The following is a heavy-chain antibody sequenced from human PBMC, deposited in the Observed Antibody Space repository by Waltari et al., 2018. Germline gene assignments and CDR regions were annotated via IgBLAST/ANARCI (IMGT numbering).Heavy chain of an antibody. CDR1: GGSISSGSYY. J-gene: IGHJ4*02. CDR3: ARGGLTGSDY. CDR2: SYTSGST. D-gene: IGHD1-20*01. V-gene: IGHV4-61*09. Sequence: QVQLQESGPGLVKPSQTLSLTCTVSGGSISSGSYYWSWIRQPAGKGLEWIGYSYTSGSTNYNPSLKSRVTISVDTSKNQFSLKLSSVTAADTAVYYCARGGLTGSDYWGQGTLVTVSS.